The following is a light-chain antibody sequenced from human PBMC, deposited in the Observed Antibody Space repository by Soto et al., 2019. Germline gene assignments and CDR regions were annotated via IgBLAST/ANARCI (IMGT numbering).Light chain of an antibody. CDR2: DVS. J-gene: IGLJ3*02. CDR3: CSYAGSYTV. V-gene: IGLV2-11*01. Sequence: QSALTQPRSVSGSPAQSVTISCTGTSSDVGGYNYVSWYQQHPGKVPKLMIYDVSKRPSGVPDRFSGSKSGNTASLTISGLQAEDEADYYCCSYAGSYTVFGGGTKLTVL. CDR1: SSDVGGYNY.